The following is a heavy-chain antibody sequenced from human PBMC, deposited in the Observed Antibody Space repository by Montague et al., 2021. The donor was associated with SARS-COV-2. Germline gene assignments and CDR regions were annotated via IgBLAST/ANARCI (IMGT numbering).Heavy chain of an antibody. D-gene: IGHD4-23*01. J-gene: IGHJ4*02. CDR3: ARWDPQTLTLIGLRGKSASDY. V-gene: IGHV4-34*01. Sequence: SETLSLTCAVYGGSFSDYYWTWIRQSPGKGLEWMAEINHSGTNNYNFNPSLRSRVTISVGTSKSQFSLKLSSVTAADTGVYYCARWDPQTLTLIGLRGKSASDYWGQGTLVTVSS. CDR2: INHSGTN. CDR1: GGSFSDYY.